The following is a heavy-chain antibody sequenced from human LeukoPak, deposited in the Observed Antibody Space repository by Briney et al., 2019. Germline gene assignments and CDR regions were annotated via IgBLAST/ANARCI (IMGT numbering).Heavy chain of an antibody. Sequence: GGSLRLSCVVSGFTFSRHSMNWVRQAPGKGLEWVSAISGSGGSTYYADSVKGRFTISRDNSKNTLYLQLNSLRVEDTAVYYCAKAVSGYPNWFDPWGQGTLVTVSS. CDR2: ISGSGGST. V-gene: IGHV3-23*01. CDR1: GFTFSRHS. J-gene: IGHJ5*02. D-gene: IGHD3-3*01. CDR3: AKAVSGYPNWFDP.